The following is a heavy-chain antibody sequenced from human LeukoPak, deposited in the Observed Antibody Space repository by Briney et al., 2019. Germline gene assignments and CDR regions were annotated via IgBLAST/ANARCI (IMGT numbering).Heavy chain of an antibody. CDR2: INHSGST. CDR1: GGSFSGYY. J-gene: IGHJ5*02. CDR3: ARGGRKWTQLPPWFDP. V-gene: IGHV4-34*01. Sequence: SETLSLTCAVYGGSFSGYYWSWIRQPPGKGLEWIGEINHSGSTNYNPSLKSRVTISVDTSKNQFSLKLSSVTAADTAVYYCARGGRKWTQLPPWFDPWGQGTLVTVSS. D-gene: IGHD2-2*01.